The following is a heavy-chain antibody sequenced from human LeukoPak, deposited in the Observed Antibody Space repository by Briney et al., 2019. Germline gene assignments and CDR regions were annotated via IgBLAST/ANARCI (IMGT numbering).Heavy chain of an antibody. CDR1: GFTFSSYW. D-gene: IGHD5-18*01. Sequence: GGSLRLSCAASGFTFSSYWMHWVRQAPGKGLVWVSRINSDGSSTSNADSVKGRFTISRDNAKNTLYLQMTSLRAEDTAVYYCARVPPGDSYGNYWGQGTLVTVSS. CDR3: ARVPPGDSYGNY. J-gene: IGHJ4*02. V-gene: IGHV3-74*01. CDR2: INSDGSST.